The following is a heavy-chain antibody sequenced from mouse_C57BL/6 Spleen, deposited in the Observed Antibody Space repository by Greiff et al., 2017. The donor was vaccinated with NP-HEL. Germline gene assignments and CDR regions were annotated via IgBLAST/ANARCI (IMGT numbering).Heavy chain of an antibody. CDR2: IHPNSGST. CDR3: ARTIYDGYYGGMDY. V-gene: IGHV1-64*01. D-gene: IGHD2-3*01. J-gene: IGHJ4*01. CDR1: GYTFTSYW. Sequence: QVQLQQPGAELVKPGASVKLSCKASGYTFTSYWMHWVKQRPGQGLEWIGMIHPNSGSTNYNEKFKSKATLTVDKSSSTAYMQLSSLTSEDSAVYYCARTIYDGYYGGMDYWGQGTSVTVSS.